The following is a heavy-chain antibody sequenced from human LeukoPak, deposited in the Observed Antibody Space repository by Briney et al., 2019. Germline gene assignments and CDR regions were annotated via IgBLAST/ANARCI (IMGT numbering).Heavy chain of an antibody. Sequence: ASVKVFCKASGYTFTGYYMHWVRQAPGQGLEWMGWINPNSGGTNYAQKFQGRVTMTRDTSISTAYMELSRLRSDDTAVYYCARGGTEGYCSSTSCPTTRNYYYYYGMDVWGQGTTVTVSS. CDR1: GYTFTGYY. J-gene: IGHJ6*02. V-gene: IGHV1-2*02. CDR2: INPNSGGT. D-gene: IGHD2-2*01. CDR3: ARGGTEGYCSSTSCPTTRNYYYYYGMDV.